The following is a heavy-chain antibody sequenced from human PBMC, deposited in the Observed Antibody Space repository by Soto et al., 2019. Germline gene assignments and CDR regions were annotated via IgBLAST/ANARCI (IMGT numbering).Heavy chain of an antibody. CDR1: GGSISSYY. D-gene: IGHD7-27*01. J-gene: IGHJ4*02. Sequence: QLQLQESGPGLVKPPETLSLTCTVSGGSISSYYWGWIRRPPGKGLEWIGSIYYSGSTYYNPSLKSRVTISVDTSKNQFSLKLSSVTAADTAVYYCARRWGYSFDYWGQGTLVTVSS. CDR3: ARRWGYSFDY. V-gene: IGHV4-39*01. CDR2: IYYSGST.